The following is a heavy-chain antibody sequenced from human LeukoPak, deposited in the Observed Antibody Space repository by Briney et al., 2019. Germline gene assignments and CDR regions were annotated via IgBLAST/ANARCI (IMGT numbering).Heavy chain of an antibody. D-gene: IGHD2-2*01. CDR3: ARAPRAYCSTTGSCFQDY. Sequence: SETLSLTCAVYGGSFSGYYWSWIRQPPGKGLEWIGRIYTSGSTNYNPSLKSRVTMSVDTSKNQFSLNLTSVTAADTAVYFCARAPRAYCSTTGSCFQDYWGQGTLVTVSS. CDR1: GGSFSGYY. V-gene: IGHV4-59*10. CDR2: IYTSGST. J-gene: IGHJ4*02.